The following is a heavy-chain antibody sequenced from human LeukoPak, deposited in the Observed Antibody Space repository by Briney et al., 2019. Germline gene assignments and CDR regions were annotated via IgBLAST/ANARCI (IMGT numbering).Heavy chain of an antibody. J-gene: IGHJ4*02. CDR1: GSSIRSYY. CDR3: ARESGGSYYDY. V-gene: IGHV4-59*01. CDR2: INYSGRT. Sequence: PSETLSLTCTVSGSSIRSYYWSWIRQPPGKGLEWIGYINYSGRTNYNPSLKSGVTISVDTSKNQVSLKLSSVTAADTAVYYCARESGGSYYDYWGQGTRVTVSS. D-gene: IGHD3-16*01.